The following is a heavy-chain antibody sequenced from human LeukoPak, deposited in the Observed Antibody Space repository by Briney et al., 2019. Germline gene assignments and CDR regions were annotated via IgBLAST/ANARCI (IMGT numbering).Heavy chain of an antibody. D-gene: IGHD3-16*02. CDR2: IYPGDSDT. V-gene: IGHV5-51*01. Sequence: GESLKISCKASGYSFTDYWIGWVRQMPGKGLEWMGIIYPGDSDTRYSPSFQGQVTISADRSITTAYLQWSSLKASDTAMYFCVRDRITFGGVLAPQAFDIWGQGTMVTVS. CDR3: VRDRITFGGVLAPQAFDI. J-gene: IGHJ3*02. CDR1: GYSFTDYW.